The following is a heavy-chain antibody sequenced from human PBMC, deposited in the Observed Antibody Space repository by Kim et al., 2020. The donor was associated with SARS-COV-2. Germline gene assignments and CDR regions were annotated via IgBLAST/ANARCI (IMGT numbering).Heavy chain of an antibody. CDR2: INAGNGNT. J-gene: IGHJ3*01. CDR3: AREGHEGGYLK. Sequence: ASVKVSCKASGYTFTTYAMHWARQAPGQRLEWMGWINAGNGNTRYSQKLQGRITITRDTPASTAYMELSSLRSEDTAVYYCAREGHEGGYLKWGQGTMVTVSS. D-gene: IGHD3-22*01. V-gene: IGHV1-3*01. CDR1: GYTFTTYA.